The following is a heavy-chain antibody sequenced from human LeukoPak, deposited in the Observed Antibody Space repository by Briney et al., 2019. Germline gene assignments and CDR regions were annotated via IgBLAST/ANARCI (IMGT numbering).Heavy chain of an antibody. CDR2: ISWNSGSI. CDR3: AKTIAVAGSYYFDY. J-gene: IGHJ4*02. CDR1: GFTFDDYA. Sequence: GGSLRLSCAASGFTFDDYAMHWVRQAPGKGLEWVSGISWNSGSIGYGDSVKRRFTISRDNAKNSLYLQMNSLRAEDMALYYCAKTIAVAGSYYFDYWGQGTLVTVSS. V-gene: IGHV3-9*03. D-gene: IGHD6-19*01.